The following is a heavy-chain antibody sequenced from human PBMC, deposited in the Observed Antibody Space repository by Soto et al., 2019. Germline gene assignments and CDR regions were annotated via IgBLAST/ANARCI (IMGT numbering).Heavy chain of an antibody. D-gene: IGHD6-19*01. CDR2: ISSSGSTI. Sequence: GGSLRLSCAASGFTFSDYYMRWIRQAPGKGLEWVSYISSSGSTIYYADSVKGRFTISRDNAKNSLYLQMNSLRAEDTAVYYWARDQSQQWRAYNWFDPWGQGTLVTVSS. CDR1: GFTFSDYY. V-gene: IGHV3-11*01. J-gene: IGHJ5*02. CDR3: ARDQSQQWRAYNWFDP.